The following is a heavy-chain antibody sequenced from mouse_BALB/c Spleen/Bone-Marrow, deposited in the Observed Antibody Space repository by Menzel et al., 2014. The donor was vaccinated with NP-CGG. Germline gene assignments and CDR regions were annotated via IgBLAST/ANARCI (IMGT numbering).Heavy chain of an antibody. V-gene: IGHV1-15*01. Sequence: VKLQESGAELVRPGASVTLSCKASGYTFTDYEMHWLKQTPVHGLEWIGAIDPETGGTAYNQKSKGRATLTTDKSSSTAYMELRSLTSEDSAVYYCTRLDSSGYGAYWGQGTLVTVSA. D-gene: IGHD3-2*01. CDR3: TRLDSSGYGAY. CDR2: IDPETGGT. CDR1: GYTFTDYE. J-gene: IGHJ3*01.